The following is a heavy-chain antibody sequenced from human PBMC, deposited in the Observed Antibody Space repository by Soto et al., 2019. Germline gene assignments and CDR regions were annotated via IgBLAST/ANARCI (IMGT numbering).Heavy chain of an antibody. J-gene: IGHJ6*02. Sequence: SETLSLTCTVSGGSISSGGYYWSWIRQHPGKGLEWIGYIYYGGSTYYNPSLKSRVTISVETSKSQFSLKLSSVTAADTAVYYCAGGDYYHSSGYYFYYYTMDVWGQGTTVTVSS. CDR2: IYYGGST. V-gene: IGHV4-31*03. D-gene: IGHD3-22*01. CDR3: AGGDYYHSSGYYFYYYTMDV. CDR1: GGSISSGGYY.